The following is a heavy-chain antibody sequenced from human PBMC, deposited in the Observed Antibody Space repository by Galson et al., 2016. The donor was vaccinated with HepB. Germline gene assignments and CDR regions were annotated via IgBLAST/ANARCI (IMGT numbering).Heavy chain of an antibody. D-gene: IGHD7-27*01. CDR3: ARVLGYYYGMDV. CDR2: INYNLNT. J-gene: IGHJ6*02. V-gene: IGHV3-11*05. CDR1: GFTLSDYH. Sequence: SLRLSCAASGFTLSDYHMSWIRQTPGKGLERISYINYNLNTNYADSVKGRFTISRANAKKSVYLQMNRLRAEDTAVYYCARVLGYYYGMDVWGQGTTVTVSS.